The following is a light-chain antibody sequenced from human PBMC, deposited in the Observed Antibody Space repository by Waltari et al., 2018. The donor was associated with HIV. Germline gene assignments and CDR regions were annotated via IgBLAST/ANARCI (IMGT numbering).Light chain of an antibody. J-gene: IGLJ2*01. CDR1: SSDIGAYDY. Sequence: QSALTQPPSAPGPLGQSVTISCTGSSSDIGAYDYVSWFQQHPHSAPKLLLYEVTRRPSTVSDRFSGSRSGYTAFLTVAGLQPDDEATYFCSSYGDSLRVLFGGGTNVTVL. CDR2: EVT. V-gene: IGLV2-8*01. CDR3: SSYGDSLRVL.